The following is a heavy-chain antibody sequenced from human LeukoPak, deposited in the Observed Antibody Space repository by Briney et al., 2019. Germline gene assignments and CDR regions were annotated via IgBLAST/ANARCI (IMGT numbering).Heavy chain of an antibody. J-gene: IGHJ5*02. CDR1: GFTVSSNY. V-gene: IGHV3-66*01. D-gene: IGHD4-17*01. CDR2: IYSGGST. Sequence: GGSLRLSCAASGFTVSSNYMSWVRQAQGKGLEWVSVIYSGGSTNYADSVKGRFTISRDNSKNTLYLQMNSLRAEDTAVYYCVRGGDYGENWFDPWGQGTLVTVSS. CDR3: VRGGDYGENWFDP.